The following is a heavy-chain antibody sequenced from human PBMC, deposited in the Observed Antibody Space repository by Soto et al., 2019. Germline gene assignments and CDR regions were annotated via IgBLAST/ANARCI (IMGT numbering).Heavy chain of an antibody. V-gene: IGHV3-53*01. Sequence: PWGSLRLACVASVLTFSHNYMAWVRQAPEMGLEWVSILYTEGTTYYADSVKGRFTISRDSSKNTLFLQMDSLRAEDTAVYYCVRPRPSGENYGMDVWGQGTTVTVSS. CDR3: VRPRPSGENYGMDV. CDR1: VLTFSHNY. J-gene: IGHJ6*02. D-gene: IGHD3-16*01. CDR2: LYTEGTT.